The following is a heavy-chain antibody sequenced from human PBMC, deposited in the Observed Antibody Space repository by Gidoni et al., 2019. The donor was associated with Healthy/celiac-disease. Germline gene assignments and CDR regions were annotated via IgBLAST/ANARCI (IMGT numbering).Heavy chain of an antibody. J-gene: IGHJ4*02. V-gene: IGHV4-39*01. CDR3: AGLGIAENQYDY. Sequence: QLQLQESGPGLVKPSETLSLTCTVSGGSISSSSYYWGWIRQPPGKGLEWIGSIYYSGSTYYNPSLKSRVTISVDTSKNQFSLKLSSVTAADTAVYYCAGLGIAENQYDYWGQGTLVTVSS. CDR1: GGSISSSSYY. CDR2: IYYSGST. D-gene: IGHD6-13*01.